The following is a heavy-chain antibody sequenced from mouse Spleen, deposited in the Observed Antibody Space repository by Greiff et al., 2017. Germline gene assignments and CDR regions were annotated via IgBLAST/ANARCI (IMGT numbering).Heavy chain of an antibody. V-gene: IGHV5-9-1*01. CDR2: ISSGGSYT. D-gene: IGHD1-1*01. Sequence: DVKLQESGGGLVKPGGSLKLSCAASGFTFSSYAMSWVRQTPEKRLEWVATISSGGSYTYYPDSVKGRFTISRDNAKNTLYLQMSSLRSEDTAMYYCARLTTVVATRAMDYWGQGTSVTVSS. CDR3: ARLTTVVATRAMDY. J-gene: IGHJ4*01. CDR1: GFTFSSYA.